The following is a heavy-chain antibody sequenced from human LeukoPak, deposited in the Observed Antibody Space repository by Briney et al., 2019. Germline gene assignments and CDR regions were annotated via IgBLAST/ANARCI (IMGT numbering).Heavy chain of an antibody. J-gene: IGHJ3*02. D-gene: IGHD1-26*01. V-gene: IGHV3-9*01. Sequence: GRSLRLSCAAAGFSLDDYAMRSVRQAPGKGLEWVSSISWDSGNMAYAYSVKGRFTISRDNVKNSLYLQMTSLRPEDTALYYCIKDMGFDLLKDAFEIWGQGTLVTVSS. CDR1: GFSLDDYA. CDR2: ISWDSGNM. CDR3: IKDMGFDLLKDAFEI.